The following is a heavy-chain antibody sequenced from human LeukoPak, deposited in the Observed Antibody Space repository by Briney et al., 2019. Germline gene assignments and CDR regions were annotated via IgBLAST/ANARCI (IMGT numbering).Heavy chain of an antibody. CDR1: GFTFSSYS. J-gene: IGHJ4*02. CDR2: ISSSSSTI. V-gene: IGHV3-48*04. CDR3: ARDRYSSGFDY. Sequence: GGSLRLSCAASGFTFSSYSMNWVRQAPGKGLEWVSYISSSSSTIYYADSVKGRFTISRDNAKNSLYLQMNSLRAEDTAVYYCARDRYSSGFDYWGQGTLVTVSS. D-gene: IGHD6-19*01.